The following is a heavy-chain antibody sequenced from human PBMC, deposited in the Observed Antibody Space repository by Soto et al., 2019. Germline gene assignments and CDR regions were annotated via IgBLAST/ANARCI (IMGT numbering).Heavy chain of an antibody. V-gene: IGHV3-21*01. Sequence: PGGSLRLSCAASGFTFSSYSMNWVRQAPGKGLEWVSSISSSSSYIYYADSVKGRFTTSRDNAKNSLYLQMNSLRAEDTAVYYCARDYGDYEYYYYGMDVWGQGTTVTVSS. J-gene: IGHJ6*02. CDR1: GFTFSSYS. CDR2: ISSSSSYI. CDR3: ARDYGDYEYYYYGMDV. D-gene: IGHD4-17*01.